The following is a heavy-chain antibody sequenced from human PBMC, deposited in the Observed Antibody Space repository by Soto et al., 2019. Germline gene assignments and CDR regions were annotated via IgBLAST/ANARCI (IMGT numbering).Heavy chain of an antibody. CDR2: IYYSGNT. J-gene: IGHJ5*02. CDR1: GGSISSYTSYY. V-gene: IGHV4-39*02. Sequence: PSETLSLTCTVSGGSISSYTSYYWDWLRQAPGKGLEWIGTIYYSGNTFYNPSLKSRVTISVDTFNNHFSLSLSSVTAVDTAVYFCARRGGQGVTFVFDPWGQGVLVTVSS. CDR3: ARRGGQGVTFVFDP. D-gene: IGHD3-10*01.